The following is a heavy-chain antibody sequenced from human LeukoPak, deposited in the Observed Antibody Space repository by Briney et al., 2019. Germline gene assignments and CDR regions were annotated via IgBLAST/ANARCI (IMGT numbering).Heavy chain of an antibody. Sequence: GGSLRLSCAASGFTFSSYSMNWVRQAPGKGLEWVSSISSSSSYIYYADSVKGRFTISRDNAKNSLYLQMNSLRGEDTAVYYCARGGGDSGYDYDDYWGQGTLVTVSS. CDR1: GFTFSSYS. CDR2: ISSSSSYI. V-gene: IGHV3-21*01. D-gene: IGHD5-12*01. CDR3: ARGGGDSGYDYDDY. J-gene: IGHJ4*02.